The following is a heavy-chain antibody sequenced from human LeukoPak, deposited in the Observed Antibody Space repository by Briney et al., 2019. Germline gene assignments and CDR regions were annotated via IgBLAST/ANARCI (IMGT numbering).Heavy chain of an antibody. CDR1: GFTFSSYG. J-gene: IGHJ6*02. Sequence: GSLRLSCAASGFTFSSYGMHWVGQAPGKGREWVAVIWYDGSNKYYADSVKGRFTISRDNSKNTLYLQMNSLRVEDTAVYYCARVFNIAAEDGYGMDVWGQGTTVTVSS. D-gene: IGHD6-13*01. CDR3: ARVFNIAAEDGYGMDV. V-gene: IGHV3-33*01. CDR2: IWYDGSNK.